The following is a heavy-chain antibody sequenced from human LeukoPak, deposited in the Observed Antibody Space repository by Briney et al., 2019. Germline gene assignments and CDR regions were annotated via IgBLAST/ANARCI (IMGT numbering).Heavy chain of an antibody. V-gene: IGHV3-23*01. CDR3: ARVYSLGFWSGYYVG. Sequence: PGGSLRLSCAASGFTFSNYAMSWVRQAPGKGLECVSAISDSGDKTDYADSVRGRFTIYRDNSKDTLYLQMNSLGAADTAVYYCARVYSLGFWSGYYVGWGQGNLVTVSS. J-gene: IGHJ4*02. D-gene: IGHD3-3*01. CDR1: GFTFSNYA. CDR2: ISDSGDKT.